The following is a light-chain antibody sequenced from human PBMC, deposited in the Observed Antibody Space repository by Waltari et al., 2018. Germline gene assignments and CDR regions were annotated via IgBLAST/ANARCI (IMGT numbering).Light chain of an antibody. Sequence: SYVLTQPPSVSVAPGKTDRITCGGNDIGSKSGNWTQQKPGQAPVLVVYDDSDRPSGIPDRFSGSNSGTTATLTISRVEAGDEADYYCQVWDSSSDHVVFGGGTKLTVL. J-gene: IGLJ2*01. V-gene: IGLV3-21*03. CDR1: DIGSKS. CDR2: DDS. CDR3: QVWDSSSDHVV.